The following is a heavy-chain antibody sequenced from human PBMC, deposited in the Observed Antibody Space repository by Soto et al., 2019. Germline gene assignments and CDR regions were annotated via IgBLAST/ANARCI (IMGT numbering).Heavy chain of an antibody. J-gene: IGHJ6*02. CDR2: ISYDGSNK. CDR1: GFTFSTYG. Sequence: GGALRVSCAASGFTFSTYGMHWVRQAPGKGLEWVAVISYDGSNKYYADSVKGRFTISRDNSKNTLYLQMNSLRAEDTAVYYCAKDLGVLGVRPCYYYDGLAVSSQGTTVIV. CDR3: AKDLGVLGVRPCYYYDGLAV. D-gene: IGHD3-3*01. V-gene: IGHV3-30*18.